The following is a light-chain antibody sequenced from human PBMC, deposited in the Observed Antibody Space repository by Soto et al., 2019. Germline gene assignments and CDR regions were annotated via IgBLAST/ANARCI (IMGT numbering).Light chain of an antibody. CDR2: GAS. CDR3: QQYTTSSWT. CDR1: QSVTSN. Sequence: IVIAQSPATLSVPPGERATLSCRASQSVTSNLAWYQQKPGRAPRLLIYGASTRATGIPARFSGSGSGTDFTLTISRLEPEDFAVYYCQQYTTSSWTFGQGTKVDIK. V-gene: IGKV3-15*01. J-gene: IGKJ1*01.